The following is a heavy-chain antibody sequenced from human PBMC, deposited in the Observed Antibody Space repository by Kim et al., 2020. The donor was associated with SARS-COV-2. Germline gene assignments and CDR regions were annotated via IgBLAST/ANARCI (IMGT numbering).Heavy chain of an antibody. Sequence: ASVKVSCKASGYTFTSYGINWVRQAPGQGLEWMGWISVYNGNTNYAQKVQGRVTMTTDTSTSTAYMELRSLRSDDTAVYYCARGWGSDFWSGYYMNSYYYMDVWGKGTTVTVS. CDR2: ISVYNGNT. D-gene: IGHD3-3*01. V-gene: IGHV1-18*01. CDR3: ARGWGSDFWSGYYMNSYYYMDV. J-gene: IGHJ6*03. CDR1: GYTFTSYG.